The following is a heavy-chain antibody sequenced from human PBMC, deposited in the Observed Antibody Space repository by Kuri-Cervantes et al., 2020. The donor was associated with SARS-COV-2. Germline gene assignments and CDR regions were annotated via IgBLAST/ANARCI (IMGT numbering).Heavy chain of an antibody. V-gene: IGHV4-59*01. CDR3: ARSFTVRGAYFDY. CDR2: IYYSGST. CDR1: GGSISSYY. J-gene: IGHJ4*02. D-gene: IGHD3-10*01. Sequence: SETLSLTCTVSGGSISSYYWSWIRQPPGKGLEWIGYIYYSGSTNYNPSLKSRVTISVDTSTNQFSLKLSSVTAADTAVYYCARSFTVRGAYFDYWGQGTLVTVSS.